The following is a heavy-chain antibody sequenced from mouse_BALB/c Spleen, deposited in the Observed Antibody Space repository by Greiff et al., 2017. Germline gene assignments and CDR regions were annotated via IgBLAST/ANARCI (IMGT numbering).Heavy chain of an antibody. CDR1: GFTFSSYG. CDR2: ISSGGSYT. D-gene: IGHD3-1*01. CDR3: ARSGGYLDY. J-gene: IGHJ2*01. V-gene: IGHV5-6*01. Sequence: EVKLVESGGDLVKPGGSLKLSCAASGFTFSSYGMSWVRQTPDKRLEWVATISSGGSYTYYPDSVKGRFTISRDNAKNTLYLQMSSLKSEDTAMYYCARSGGYLDYWGQGTTLTVSS.